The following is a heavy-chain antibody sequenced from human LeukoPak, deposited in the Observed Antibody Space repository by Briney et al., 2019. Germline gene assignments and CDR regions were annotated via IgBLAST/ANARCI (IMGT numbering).Heavy chain of an antibody. CDR1: GFTFSSYA. D-gene: IGHD3-10*01. V-gene: IGHV3-23*01. CDR3: AKDQDYYGSGSYYNGFDY. Sequence: GGSLRLSCAASGFTFSSYAMSWVRQAPEKGLEWVSAISGSGGSTYYADSVKGRFTISRDNSKNTLYLQMNSLRAEDTAVYYCAKDQDYYGSGSYYNGFDYWGQGTLVTVSS. J-gene: IGHJ4*02. CDR2: ISGSGGST.